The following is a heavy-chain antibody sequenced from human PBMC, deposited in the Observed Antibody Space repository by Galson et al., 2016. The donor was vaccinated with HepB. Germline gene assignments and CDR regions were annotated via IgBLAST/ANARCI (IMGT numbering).Heavy chain of an antibody. CDR3: AGEPGIPNGMDV. V-gene: IGHV3-66*01. J-gene: IGHJ6*02. CDR1: GFTVSNYY. Sequence: SLRLSCAASGFTVSNYYMNWVRQAPGKGLEWVSVSYIGGDTYYADSVKGGFTISRDNSKNTLYLQMNSLRVEDAAVYYCAGEPGIPNGMDVWGQGTTVTGSS. D-gene: IGHD1-14*01. CDR2: SYIGGDT.